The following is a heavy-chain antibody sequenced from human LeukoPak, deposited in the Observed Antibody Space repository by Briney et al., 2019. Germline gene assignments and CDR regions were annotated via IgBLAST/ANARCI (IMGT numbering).Heavy chain of an antibody. J-gene: IGHJ5*01. Sequence: PGGSLRLSCVASGFTFSSYAMDWVRQAPGKGLEWVSAISGSGGNTYYADSVKGRFTISRDHSKTTLFLQMNSLRAEDTAVYYCAKDLHDHGNYVGWFDSWGQGTLVTVSS. D-gene: IGHD4-11*01. CDR2: ISGSGGNT. CDR1: GFTFSSYA. V-gene: IGHV3-23*01. CDR3: AKDLHDHGNYVGWFDS.